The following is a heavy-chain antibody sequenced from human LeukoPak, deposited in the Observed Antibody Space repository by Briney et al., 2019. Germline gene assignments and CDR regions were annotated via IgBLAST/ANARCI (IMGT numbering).Heavy chain of an antibody. D-gene: IGHD3-3*01. CDR1: GGSISSYY. Sequence: SVTLSLTCTVSGGSISSYYWSWIRQPPGKGLEWIGYIYYGGSTNYNPSLKSRVTISVDTSKNQFSLKLSSVTAADTAVYYCARGVTIFGVVTPRYYYYMDVWGKGTTVTVSS. J-gene: IGHJ6*03. CDR2: IYYGGST. CDR3: ARGVTIFGVVTPRYYYYMDV. V-gene: IGHV4-59*01.